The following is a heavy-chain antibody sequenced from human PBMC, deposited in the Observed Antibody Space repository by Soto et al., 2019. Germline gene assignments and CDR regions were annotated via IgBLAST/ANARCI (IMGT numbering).Heavy chain of an antibody. CDR1: GYTFTSYG. J-gene: IGHJ4*02. CDR3: ASPRPDCGGDCYLWYFDY. CDR2: ISAYNGNT. V-gene: IGHV1-18*01. Sequence: ASVKVSCKASGYTFTSYGISWVRQAPEQGLEWMGWISAYNGNTNYAQKLQGRVTMTTDTSTSTAYMELRSLRSEDTAVYYCASPRPDCGGDCYLWYFDYWGQGTLVTVSS. D-gene: IGHD2-21*02.